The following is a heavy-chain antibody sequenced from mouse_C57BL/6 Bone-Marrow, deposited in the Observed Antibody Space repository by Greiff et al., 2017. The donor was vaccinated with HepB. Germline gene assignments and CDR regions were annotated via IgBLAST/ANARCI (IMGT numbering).Heavy chain of an antibody. D-gene: IGHD1-1*01. Sequence: VQLQQPGAELVMPGASVKLSCKASGYTFTSYWMHWVKQRPGQGLEWIGEIDPSDSYTNYNQKFKGKSTLTADKSSSTASMQLSSLTSEDSAVYYCARGGGSSRDYAMDYWGQGTSVTVSS. CDR3: ARGGGSSRDYAMDY. J-gene: IGHJ4*01. V-gene: IGHV1-69*01. CDR2: IDPSDSYT. CDR1: GYTFTSYW.